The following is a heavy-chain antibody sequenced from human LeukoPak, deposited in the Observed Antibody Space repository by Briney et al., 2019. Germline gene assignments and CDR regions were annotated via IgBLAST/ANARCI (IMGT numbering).Heavy chain of an antibody. CDR2: IYYSGST. CDR1: GGSISSSSYY. D-gene: IGHD3-10*01. CDR3: ARRSYYGSGSYSLHAEYFQH. V-gene: IGHV4-39*01. Sequence: NPSETLSLTCTVSGGSISSSSYYWGWIRQPPGKGLEWIGRIYYSGSTYYNPSLKSRVTISVDTSKNQFSLKLSSVTAADTAVYYCARRSYYGSGSYSLHAEYFQHWGQGTLVTVSS. J-gene: IGHJ1*01.